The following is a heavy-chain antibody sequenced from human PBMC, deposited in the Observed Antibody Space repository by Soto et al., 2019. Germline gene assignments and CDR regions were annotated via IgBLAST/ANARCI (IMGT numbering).Heavy chain of an antibody. CDR2: INHSGRT. CDR1: GGSFSGYY. V-gene: IGHV4-34*01. D-gene: IGHD3-9*01. CDR3: ARGRKDYDILTGYSPFDS. J-gene: IGHJ4*02. Sequence: PSETLSLTCAVYGGSFSGYYWNWIRQSPGKGLEWIGEINHSGRTNYNPSLKSRVTISEDTTKTQFSLKLRSLTAADTAVYYCARGRKDYDILTGYSPFDSWGQGTLVTVSS.